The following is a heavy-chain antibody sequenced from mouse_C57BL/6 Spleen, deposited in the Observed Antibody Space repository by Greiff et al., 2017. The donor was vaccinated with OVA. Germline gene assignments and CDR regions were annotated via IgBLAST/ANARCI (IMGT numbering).Heavy chain of an antibody. CDR3: ANGRGYAMDY. V-gene: IGHV3-6*01. J-gene: IGHJ4*01. CDR2: ISYDGSN. Sequence: EVQLQQSGPGLVKPSQSLSLTCSVTGYSITSGYYWNWIRQFPGNKLEWMGYISYDGSNNYNPSLKNRISITRDTSKNQFFLKLNSVTTEDTATYYCANGRGYAMDYWGQGTSVTVSS. CDR1: GYSITSGYY.